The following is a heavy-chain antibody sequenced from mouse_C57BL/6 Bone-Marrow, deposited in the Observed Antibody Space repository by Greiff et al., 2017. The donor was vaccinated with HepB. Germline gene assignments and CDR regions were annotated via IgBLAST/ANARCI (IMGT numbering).Heavy chain of an antibody. CDR2: IDPNSGGT. Sequence: VKLQQPGAELVKPGASVKLSCKASGYTFTSYWMHWVKQRPGRGLEWIGRIDPNSGGTKYNEKFKSKATLTVDKPSSTAYMQLSSLTSEDSAVYYCARRRFPYAMDYWGQGTSVTVSS. V-gene: IGHV1-72*01. CDR3: ARRRFPYAMDY. CDR1: GYTFTSYW. J-gene: IGHJ4*01.